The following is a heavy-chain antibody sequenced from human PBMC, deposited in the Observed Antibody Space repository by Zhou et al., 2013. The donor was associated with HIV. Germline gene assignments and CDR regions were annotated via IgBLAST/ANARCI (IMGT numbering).Heavy chain of an antibody. Sequence: QVRLVQSGDEVKKPGASVKVSCKTTGYTFNRYDVSWVRQAPGQGLEWIGGIIPIFGTANYAQKFQGRVSITAAESTSTAYMELSSLRSEDTAVYYCARCYYDNSGCDYWGQGTLVTVSS. D-gene: IGHD3-22*01. CDR3: ARCYYDNSGCDY. CDR1: GYTFNRYD. J-gene: IGHJ4*02. CDR2: IIPIFGTA. V-gene: IGHV1-69*01.